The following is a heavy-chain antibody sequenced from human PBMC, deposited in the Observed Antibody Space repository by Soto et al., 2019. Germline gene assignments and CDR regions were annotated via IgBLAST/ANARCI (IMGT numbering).Heavy chain of an antibody. J-gene: IGHJ4*02. CDR2: IKSKIDGGTT. CDR1: GFTFTNAW. CDR3: TPNTYFPIVIACFNY. D-gene: IGHD3-16*02. V-gene: IGHV3-15*07. Sequence: GGSLRLSCAASGFTFTNAWINWVRQAPGKGLEWVGRIKSKIDGGTTDFAAPVKGRFAISRDDSKNMVYLQMNSLKTEDTAIYFCTPNTYFPIVIACFNYWGKGPRVP.